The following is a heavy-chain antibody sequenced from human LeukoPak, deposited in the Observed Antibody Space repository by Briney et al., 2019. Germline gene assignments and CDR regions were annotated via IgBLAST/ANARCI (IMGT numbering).Heavy chain of an antibody. J-gene: IGHJ4*02. CDR3: ARDSSGSRGSSGVDY. CDR2: IYHSGST. Sequence: PSQTLSLTCTVSGGSISSGGYYWSWIRQPPGKGLEWIGYIYHSGSTYYNPSLKSRVTISVDRSKNQFSLKLSSVTAADTAVYYCARDSSGSRGSSGVDYWGQGTLVTVSP. CDR1: GGSISSGGYY. V-gene: IGHV4-30-2*01. D-gene: IGHD3-22*01.